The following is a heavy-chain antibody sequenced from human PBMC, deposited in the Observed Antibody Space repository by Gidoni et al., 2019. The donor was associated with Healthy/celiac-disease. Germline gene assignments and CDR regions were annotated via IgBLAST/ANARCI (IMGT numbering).Heavy chain of an antibody. CDR3: ARGAVLGGYSGYDFHFWFDP. CDR1: GGSIRRGGYY. Sequence: QVQLQESGPGLVKPSQTLSLTCTVSGGSIRRGGYYWRWTRQHPGKGLEWIGYIYYSGSTYYNPSLKSRVTISVDTSKNQFSLKLSSVTAADTAVYYCARGAVLGGYSGYDFHFWFDPWGQGTLVTVSS. J-gene: IGHJ5*02. V-gene: IGHV4-31*03. CDR2: IYYSGST. D-gene: IGHD5-12*01.